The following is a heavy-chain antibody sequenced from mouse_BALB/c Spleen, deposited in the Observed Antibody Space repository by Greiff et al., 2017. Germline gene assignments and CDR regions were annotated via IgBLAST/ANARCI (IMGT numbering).Heavy chain of an antibody. V-gene: IGHV1S81*02. J-gene: IGHJ3*01. Sequence: QVQLKQPGAELVKPGASVKLSCKASGYTFTSYWMHWVKQRPGQGLEWIGEINPSNGRTNYNEKFKSKATLTVDKSSSTAYMQLSSLTSEDSAVYYCAREGYGNPFAYWGQGTLVTVSA. D-gene: IGHD2-1*01. CDR3: AREGYGNPFAY. CDR2: INPSNGRT. CDR1: GYTFTSYW.